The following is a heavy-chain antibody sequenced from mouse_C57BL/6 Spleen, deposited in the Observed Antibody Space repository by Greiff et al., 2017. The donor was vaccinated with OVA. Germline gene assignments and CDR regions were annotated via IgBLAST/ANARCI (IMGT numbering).Heavy chain of an antibody. V-gene: IGHV1-64*01. CDR3: ARGSDTVVKDWYFDV. CDR1: GYTFTSYW. D-gene: IGHD1-1*01. Sequence: QVQLQQPGAELVKPGASVKLSCKASGYTFTSYWMHWVKQRPGQGLEWIGMIHPNSGSTNYNEKFKSKATLTVDKSSSTAYMQLSSLTSEDSAVYYCARGSDTVVKDWYFDVWGTGTTVTVSS. CDR2: IHPNSGST. J-gene: IGHJ1*03.